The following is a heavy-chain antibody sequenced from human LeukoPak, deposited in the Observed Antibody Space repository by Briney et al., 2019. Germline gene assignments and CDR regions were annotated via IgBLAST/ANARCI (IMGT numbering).Heavy chain of an antibody. V-gene: IGHV3-74*03. D-gene: IGHD6-13*01. Sequence: GGSLRLSCAASGFTFSSYWMHWVRQAPGKGLVWVSRINSDGGNTMYADSVKGRFTISRDNAKNTLYLQMNSLRAEDTAVYYCAKDLRQPQGWFDPWGQGTLVTVSS. CDR2: INSDGGNT. CDR3: AKDLRQPQGWFDP. CDR1: GFTFSSYW. J-gene: IGHJ5*02.